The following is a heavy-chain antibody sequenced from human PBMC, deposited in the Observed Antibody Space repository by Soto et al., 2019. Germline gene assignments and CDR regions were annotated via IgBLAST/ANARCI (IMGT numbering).Heavy chain of an antibody. D-gene: IGHD3-3*01. J-gene: IGHJ6*02. CDR2: TYYRSKWYY. V-gene: IGHV6-1*01. Sequence: PSQTLSLTCVISGDSVSIYSGAWNWIRQSPSRGLEWLGRTYYRSKWYYDYAESVKSRIIISVDTSKNQFSLQLNSVTPEDTAVYYCAGYDFWSGLGMDVWGQGTTVTV. CDR1: GDSVSIYSGA. CDR3: AGYDFWSGLGMDV.